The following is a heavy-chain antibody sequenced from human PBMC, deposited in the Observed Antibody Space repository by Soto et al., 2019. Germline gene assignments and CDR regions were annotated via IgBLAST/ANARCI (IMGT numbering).Heavy chain of an antibody. CDR1: GGTFSSYA. D-gene: IGHD2-2*02. J-gene: IGHJ6*02. Sequence: ASVKVSCKASGGTFSSYAISWVRQAPGQGLKWMGGIIPIFGTANYAQKFQGRVTITADESTSTAYMELSSLRSEDTAVYYRARDKAIVVVPAAIRGYYYGMDVWGQGTTVTVSS. CDR3: ARDKAIVVVPAAIRGYYYGMDV. V-gene: IGHV1-69*13. CDR2: IIPIFGTA.